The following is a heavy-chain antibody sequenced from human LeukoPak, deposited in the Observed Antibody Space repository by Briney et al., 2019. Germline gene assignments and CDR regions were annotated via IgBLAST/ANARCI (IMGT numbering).Heavy chain of an antibody. D-gene: IGHD6-19*01. V-gene: IGHV4-34*01. CDR2: INHSGST. CDR3: AGSGWSKFDY. Sequence: PSETLSLSCAVSGGSFTGYYRSWVRQPPGKGLEWIGEINHSGSTNYNPPLKSRVTISVDTSKNQFSLKLSSVTAADTAVYYCAGSGWSKFDYWGQGTLVTVSS. J-gene: IGHJ4*02. CDR1: GGSFTGYY.